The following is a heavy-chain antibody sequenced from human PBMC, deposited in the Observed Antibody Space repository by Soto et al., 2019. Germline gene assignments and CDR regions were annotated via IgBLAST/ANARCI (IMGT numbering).Heavy chain of an antibody. CDR3: AKGYEVSPPVASGWYSNYFYGVDV. V-gene: IGHV3-30*18. D-gene: IGHD6-19*01. J-gene: IGHJ6*02. Sequence: QVLLVESGGGVVRPGRSLRLSCGASGFSFSKYGMHWVRQAPGEGLEWLSLISYDGSEKWYAESVKGRFTISRDNSKNTLYLQMNSLRGDDTAVYYCAKGYEVSPPVASGWYSNYFYGVDVWGRGTTVNVSS. CDR2: ISYDGSEK. CDR1: GFSFSKYG.